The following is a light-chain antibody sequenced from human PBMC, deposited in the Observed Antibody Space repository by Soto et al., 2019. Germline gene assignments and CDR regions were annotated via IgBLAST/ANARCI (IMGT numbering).Light chain of an antibody. CDR1: QSVNSYS. V-gene: IGKV3-20*01. Sequence: EIVLTQSPGTLSLSPGERATLSCRASQSVNSYSLAWYQRKPGQPPRLLVWGASNRATDIPYRFSGSGSGTDFTLTITTLAPEDFAVYSCQQSGSSPPTFGQGARVE. CDR2: GAS. CDR3: QQSGSSPPT. J-gene: IGKJ1*01.